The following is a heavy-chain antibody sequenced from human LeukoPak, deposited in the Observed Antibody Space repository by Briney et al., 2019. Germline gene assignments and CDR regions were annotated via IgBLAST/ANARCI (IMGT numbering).Heavy chain of an antibody. CDR1: GYTFTCYY. J-gene: IGHJ4*02. V-gene: IGHV1-2*02. Sequence: SVKVSFKASGYTFTCYYMHWVRQAPGQGLEWMGWINPSSGGTTYAPKFQGRVTMTRNTSISTAYMELSRLRSDDTAVYYCARTTVTTSQIDYWGQGTLVTVSS. CDR2: INPSSGGT. D-gene: IGHD4-17*01. CDR3: ARTTVTTSQIDY.